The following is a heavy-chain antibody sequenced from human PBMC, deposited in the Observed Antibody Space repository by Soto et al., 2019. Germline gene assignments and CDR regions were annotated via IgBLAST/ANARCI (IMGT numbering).Heavy chain of an antibody. CDR1: GYTFTSYD. Sequence: GASVKVSCKASGYTFTSYDINWVRQATGQGLEWMGWMNPNSGNTGYAQKFQGRVTMTRNTSISTAYMELSSLRSEDTAVYYCARRLIDHDILTGYYRAYNWFDPWGQGTLVTVSS. V-gene: IGHV1-8*01. D-gene: IGHD3-9*01. CDR3: ARRLIDHDILTGYYRAYNWFDP. J-gene: IGHJ5*02. CDR2: MNPNSGNT.